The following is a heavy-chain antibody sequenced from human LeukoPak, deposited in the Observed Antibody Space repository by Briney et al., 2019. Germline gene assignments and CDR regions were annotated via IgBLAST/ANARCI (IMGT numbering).Heavy chain of an antibody. D-gene: IGHD2-2*01. CDR1: GYSFTSYW. Sequence: GASLKISCKGSGYSFTSYWIGWVRQMPGKGLEWMGIIYPGDSDTRYSPSFQGQVTISADKSISTAYLQWSSLKASDTAMYYCARRWYCSSTSCTDAFDIWGQGTMVTVSS. V-gene: IGHV5-51*01. CDR2: IYPGDSDT. CDR3: ARRWYCSSTSCTDAFDI. J-gene: IGHJ3*02.